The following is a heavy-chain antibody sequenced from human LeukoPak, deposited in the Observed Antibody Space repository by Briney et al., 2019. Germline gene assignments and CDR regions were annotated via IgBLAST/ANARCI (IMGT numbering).Heavy chain of an antibody. J-gene: IGHJ4*02. CDR2: IKQDGSEK. V-gene: IGHV3-7*04. CDR3: ARGKTPAVTTPFDY. Sequence: GGSLRLSCAASGFTFSSYWMSWVRQAPGKGLEWVANIKQDGSEKYYVDSVKGRFTISRDNAKNSLYLQMNSLRAEDTAVYYCARGKTPAVTTPFDYWGQGTLVTVSS. CDR1: GFTFSSYW. D-gene: IGHD4-17*01.